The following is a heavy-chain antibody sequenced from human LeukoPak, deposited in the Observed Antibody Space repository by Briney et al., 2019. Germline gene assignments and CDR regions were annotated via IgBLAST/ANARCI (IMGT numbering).Heavy chain of an antibody. Sequence: SETLSLTCAVYGGSFSGYYWSWIRQPPGKGLEWIGEINHSGSTNYNPSLKSRVTISVDTSKNQFSLKLSSVTAADTAVYYCARHDYGDYSYWGQGTLVTVSS. V-gene: IGHV4-34*01. CDR1: GGSFSGYY. CDR2: INHSGST. CDR3: ARHDYGDYSY. J-gene: IGHJ4*02. D-gene: IGHD4-17*01.